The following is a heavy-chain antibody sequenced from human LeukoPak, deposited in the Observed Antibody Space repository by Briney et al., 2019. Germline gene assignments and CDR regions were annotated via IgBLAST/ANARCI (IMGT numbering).Heavy chain of an antibody. D-gene: IGHD6-13*01. CDR1: GLTFNNAW. J-gene: IGHJ6*02. CDR2: ISGSGGST. Sequence: GGSLRLSCAASGLTFNNAWMSWVRQAPGKGLEWVSAISGSGGSTYYADSVKGRFTISRDNSKNTLYLQMNSLRAEDTAVYYCASGSDSSSWSPYYYNMDVWGQGTTVTVSS. V-gene: IGHV3-23*01. CDR3: ASGSDSSSWSPYYYNMDV.